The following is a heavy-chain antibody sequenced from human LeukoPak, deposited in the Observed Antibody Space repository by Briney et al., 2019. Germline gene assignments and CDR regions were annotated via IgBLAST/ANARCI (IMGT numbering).Heavy chain of an antibody. CDR3: ARGVRIAVAGTLIKFDY. V-gene: IGHV1-2*02. CDR1: GYTFTGYY. J-gene: IGHJ4*02. Sequence: ASVKVSCKASGYTFTGYYMHWVRRAPGQGLEWMGWINPNSGGTNYAQKFQGRVTMTRDTSISTAYMELSRLRSDDTAVYYCARGVRIAVAGTLIKFDYWGQGTLVTVSS. D-gene: IGHD6-19*01. CDR2: INPNSGGT.